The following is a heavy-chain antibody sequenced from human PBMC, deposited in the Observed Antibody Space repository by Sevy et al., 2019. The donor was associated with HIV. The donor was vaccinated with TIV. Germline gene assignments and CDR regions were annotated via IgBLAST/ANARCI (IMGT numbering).Heavy chain of an antibody. CDR3: AGGRYDSSGSFDAFDI. Sequence: GGSLRLSCAASGFTFNNYAMNWVRQAPGKGLEWVSTIFGNGDVSISFGNGDVTYYADSVRGRFTISRDSSKNTLYPQMNSLRAEDTALYYCAGGRYDSSGSFDAFDIWGQGTMVTVSS. CDR1: GFTFNNYA. J-gene: IGHJ3*02. CDR2: IFGNGDVSISFGNGDVT. D-gene: IGHD3-22*01. V-gene: IGHV3-23*01.